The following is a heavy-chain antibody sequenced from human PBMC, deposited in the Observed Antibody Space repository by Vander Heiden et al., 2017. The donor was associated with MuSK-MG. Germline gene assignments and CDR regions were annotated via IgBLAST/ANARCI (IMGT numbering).Heavy chain of an antibody. CDR1: GFTFNNSG. CDR3: AKESGYNAYDPIDY. D-gene: IGHD5-12*01. CDR2: ISGGSST. Sequence: EVQLLESGGGLVQPGGSLRLSCAASGFTFNNSGLSWVRQAPGKGLEWVSAISGGSSTYYTDSVRGRFTISRDNSKNTLYLQVNSLGAEDTAVYYCAKESGYNAYDPIDYWGQGTLVTVSS. J-gene: IGHJ4*02. V-gene: IGHV3-23*01.